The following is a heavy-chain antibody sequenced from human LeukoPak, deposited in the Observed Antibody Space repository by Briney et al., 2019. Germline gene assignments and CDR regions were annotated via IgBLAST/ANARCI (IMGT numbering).Heavy chain of an antibody. CDR1: GFTFSSIA. CDR3: ARHLGIAVALFDY. Sequence: GGSLRLSCAASGFTFSSIAMSWVRQAQGKGLEWVANIKQDGSEKYYVDSVKGRFTISRDNAKNSLYLQMNSLRAEDTAVYYCARHLGIAVALFDYWGQGTLVTVSS. CDR2: IKQDGSEK. D-gene: IGHD6-19*01. J-gene: IGHJ4*02. V-gene: IGHV3-7*01.